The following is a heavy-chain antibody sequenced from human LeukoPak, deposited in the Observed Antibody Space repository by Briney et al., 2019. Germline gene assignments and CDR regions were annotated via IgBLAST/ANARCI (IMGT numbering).Heavy chain of an antibody. CDR1: GGSISSYY. D-gene: IGHD4-17*01. J-gene: IGHJ4*02. CDR2: IYYSGST. Sequence: SETLSLTCTVSGGSISSYYWSWIRQPPGKGLEWIGYIYYSGSTNYNPPLKSRVTISVDTSKNQFSLKLSSVTAADTAVYYCAGYGDNLLWGQGTLVAVSS. V-gene: IGHV4-59*01. CDR3: AGYGDNLL.